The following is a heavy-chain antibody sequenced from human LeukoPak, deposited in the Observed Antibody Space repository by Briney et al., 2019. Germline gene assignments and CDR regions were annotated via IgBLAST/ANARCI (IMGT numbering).Heavy chain of an antibody. J-gene: IGHJ6*02. Sequence: GGSLRLSCAASGFTFRNSAMHWVRQAPGKGLEYVSGISSNGGSTYYANDVEGRFTISRDNSKNTVYLQMGSLRAEDMAVYYCARWYNSLDVWGQGTTVTVSS. CDR2: ISSNGGST. V-gene: IGHV3-64*01. CDR1: GFTFRNSA. D-gene: IGHD1-1*01. CDR3: ARWYNSLDV.